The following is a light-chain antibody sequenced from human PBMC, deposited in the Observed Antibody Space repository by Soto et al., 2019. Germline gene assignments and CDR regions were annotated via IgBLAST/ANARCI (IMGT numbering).Light chain of an antibody. J-gene: IGLJ1*01. CDR2: DVN. V-gene: IGLV2-14*01. Sequence: QSALTQPASVSGSPGQSITISCTGTSSDVGGYDYVSWYQQLPGKAPKLMIYDVNNRPSGVSNRFSGSKSGNTASLTISGLQAEDEADYYCSSYTGTNTFVFGGGTKLTVL. CDR1: SSDVGGYDY. CDR3: SSYTGTNTFV.